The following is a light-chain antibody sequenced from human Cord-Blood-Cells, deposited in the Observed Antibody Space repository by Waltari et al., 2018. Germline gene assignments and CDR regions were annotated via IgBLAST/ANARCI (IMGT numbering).Light chain of an antibody. CDR3: SSYTSSSTYV. Sequence: QSALTQPAAASESPGQSITISCTGTSSAVAGYHYVPWYQQHPGKATKLMIYDVSKRPSGVSNRFSGSKSGNTASLTISGLQAEDEADYYCSSYTSSSTYVFGTGTKVTVL. CDR2: DVS. CDR1: SSAVAGYHY. J-gene: IGLJ1*01. V-gene: IGLV2-14*01.